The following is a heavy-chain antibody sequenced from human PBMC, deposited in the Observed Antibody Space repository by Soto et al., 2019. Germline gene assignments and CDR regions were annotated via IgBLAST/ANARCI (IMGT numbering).Heavy chain of an antibody. CDR2: IYYSGST. Sequence: SETLSLTCTVSGGSISSYYWSWIRQPPGKGLEWIGYIYYSGSTNYNPSLKSRVTISVDTSKNQFSLKLSSVTAADTAVYYCARSSYIVVVVAATTEYFQHWGQGTLVTVSS. J-gene: IGHJ1*01. V-gene: IGHV4-59*12. CDR1: GGSISSYY. D-gene: IGHD2-15*01. CDR3: ARSSYIVVVVAATTEYFQH.